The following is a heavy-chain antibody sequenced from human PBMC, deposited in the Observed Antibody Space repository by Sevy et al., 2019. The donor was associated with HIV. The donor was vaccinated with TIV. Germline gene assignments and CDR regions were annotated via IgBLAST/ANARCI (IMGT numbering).Heavy chain of an antibody. CDR2: INPNSGGT. CDR1: GYTFTGYY. V-gene: IGHV1-2*02. J-gene: IGHJ6*02. CDR3: ARAAQYCSGGSCYGPGDYYYGMDV. D-gene: IGHD2-15*01. Sequence: ASVKVSCKASGYTFTGYYMHWVRQAPGQGLEWMGWINPNSGGTNYAQKFQGRVTMTRDTSISTAYMELSRLRSEDTAVYYCARAAQYCSGGSCYGPGDYYYGMDVWGQGTTVTVSS.